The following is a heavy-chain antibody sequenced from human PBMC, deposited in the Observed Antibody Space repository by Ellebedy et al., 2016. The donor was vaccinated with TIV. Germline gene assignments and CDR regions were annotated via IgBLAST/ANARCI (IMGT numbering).Heavy chain of an antibody. Sequence: SETLSLTCTVSGGSINSSNYFWGWIRQPPGKGLEWIGSFYSSGTTYYNPSLKSRVTISLDTSKNQFSLRLNSVTAADTAVYYCARERLPIAATGWRFDNWGQGTLVTVSS. CDR2: FYSSGTT. D-gene: IGHD6-13*01. V-gene: IGHV4-39*07. J-gene: IGHJ4*02. CDR3: ARERLPIAATGWRFDN. CDR1: GGSINSSNYF.